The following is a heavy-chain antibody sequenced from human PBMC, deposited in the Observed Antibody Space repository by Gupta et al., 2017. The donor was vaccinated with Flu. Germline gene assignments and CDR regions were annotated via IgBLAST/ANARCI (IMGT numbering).Heavy chain of an antibody. CDR2: YGGKN. V-gene: IGHV4-59*01. J-gene: IGHJ3*02. CDR3: ARVPRYVGDAFDI. D-gene: IGHD3-9*01. Sequence: YGGKNNYNPSLKSRVNISLDTSKNQFSLKLTSVNAADTAIYYCARVPRYVGDAFDIWGQGTMVIVSS.